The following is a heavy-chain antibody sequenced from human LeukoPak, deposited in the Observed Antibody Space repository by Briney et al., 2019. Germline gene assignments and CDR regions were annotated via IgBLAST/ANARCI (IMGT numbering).Heavy chain of an antibody. CDR3: AAVYYSDISDYS. V-gene: IGHV1-24*01. J-gene: IGHJ5*02. CDR2: FAPEDGET. D-gene: IGHD3-22*01. Sequence: ASQKVSRKGSGYTLTELSMHWVRHAPGKGVEWMGGFAPEDGETIYAQQFHGRVTMTADTSTDTAYMERSSLRSEDTAIYYSAAVYYSDISDYSWGQGTLVTVSS. CDR1: GYTLTELS.